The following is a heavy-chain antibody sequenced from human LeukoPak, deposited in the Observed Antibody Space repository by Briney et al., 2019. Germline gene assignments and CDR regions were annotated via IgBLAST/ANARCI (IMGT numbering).Heavy chain of an antibody. V-gene: IGHV3-30*19. J-gene: IGHJ6*04. CDR3: ARDCSGGYYYGMDV. CDR1: GFTFGSYS. CDR2: ISYDGSNK. D-gene: IGHD2-21*01. Sequence: GGSLRLSCAASGFTFGSYSMHWVRQAPGKGLEWVAVISYDGSNKYYADSVKGRFTISRDNSKNTLYLQMNSLRAEDTAVYYCARDCSGGYYYGMDVWGKGTTVTVSS.